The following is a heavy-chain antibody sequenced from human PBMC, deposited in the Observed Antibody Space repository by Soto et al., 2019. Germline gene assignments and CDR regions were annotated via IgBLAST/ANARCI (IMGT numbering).Heavy chain of an antibody. Sequence: SETLSLTCTVSGGSISSGGYYWSWIRQHPGKGLEWIGYIYYSGSTYYNPSLKSRVTISVDTSKNQFSLKLSSVTAADTAVYYCARVRIGVYDRHAASQTYYYYGMDAWGQGTTVTVSS. CDR2: IYYSGST. CDR3: ARVRIGVYDRHAASQTYYYYGMDA. CDR1: GGSISSGGYY. V-gene: IGHV4-31*03. D-gene: IGHD2-8*01. J-gene: IGHJ6*02.